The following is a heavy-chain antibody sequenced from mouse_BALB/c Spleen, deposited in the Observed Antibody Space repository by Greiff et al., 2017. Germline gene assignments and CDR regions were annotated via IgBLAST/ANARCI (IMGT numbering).Heavy chain of an antibody. CDR3: ARGQLGLRGAMDY. Sequence: VQLQQSGPELVKPGASVKISCKASGYTFTDYNMHWVKQSHGKSLEWIGYIYPYNGGTGYNQKFKSKATLTVDNSSSTAYMELRSLTSEDSAVYYCARGQLGLRGAMDYWGQGTSVTVSS. CDR1: GYTFTDYN. V-gene: IGHV1S29*02. J-gene: IGHJ4*01. CDR2: IYPYNGGT. D-gene: IGHD3-1*01.